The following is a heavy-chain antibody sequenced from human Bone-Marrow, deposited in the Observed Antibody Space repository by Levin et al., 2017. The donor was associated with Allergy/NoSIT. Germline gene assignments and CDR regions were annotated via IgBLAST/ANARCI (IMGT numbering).Heavy chain of an antibody. D-gene: IGHD3-22*01. CDR2: ISYDGSKK. V-gene: IGHV3-30*18. CDR3: AKGIRTYTNYYDSSGFDDFGMDV. Sequence: GGSLRLSCAASGFTFSNYGVYWVRQAPGKGLEWVAIISYDGSKKYYGDSVKGRFTISRDNSKNMLYLQMSSLSAEDTAVYFCAKGIRTYTNYYDSSGFDDFGMDVWGQGTTVTVSS. CDR1: GFTFSNYG. J-gene: IGHJ6*02.